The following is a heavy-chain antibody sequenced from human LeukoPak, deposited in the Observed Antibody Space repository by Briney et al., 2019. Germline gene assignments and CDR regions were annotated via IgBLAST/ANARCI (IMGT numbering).Heavy chain of an antibody. CDR3: TRSVAPDGWFDP. J-gene: IGHJ5*02. CDR1: GFTFGDHA. CDR2: IRSKAYGGTT. V-gene: IGHV3-49*04. Sequence: GGSLRLSCTASGFTFGDHAMSWVRQAPGKGLEWVGFIRSKAYGGTTEYAASVKGRFTISRDDSKSIAYLQMNSLKTEDTAVYYCTRSVAPDGWFDPWGQGTLVTVSS.